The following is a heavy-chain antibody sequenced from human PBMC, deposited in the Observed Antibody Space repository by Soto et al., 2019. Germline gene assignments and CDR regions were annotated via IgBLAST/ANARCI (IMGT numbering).Heavy chain of an antibody. D-gene: IGHD3-10*01. Sequence: QVQLVQSGAEVKKPGSSVKVSCTASGGTCSSYAISWVRQAPGQGLELMGGIIPIFGTANYAQQFQGRVTVTADESTSTAYMELSSLRAEDTAVYYCARYISEADGSGSYYDDFDYWGQGTLVTVSS. V-gene: IGHV1-69*01. J-gene: IGHJ4*02. CDR1: GGTCSSYA. CDR3: ARYISEADGSGSYYDDFDY. CDR2: IIPIFGTA.